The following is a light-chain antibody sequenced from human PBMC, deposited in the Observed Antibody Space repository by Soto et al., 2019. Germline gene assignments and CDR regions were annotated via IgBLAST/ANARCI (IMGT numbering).Light chain of an antibody. Sequence: EIVLTQSPGTLSLSPGERATLSCRASQSVSSTYLAWYQQKPGQAPRLLIYDASSRATGIPDRFSGSGSGTDFTITISRLEPEDFAVYYCQQYGSSPGLFTFGPGTKVDFK. CDR1: QSVSSTY. CDR3: QQYGSSPGLFT. V-gene: IGKV3-20*01. CDR2: DAS. J-gene: IGKJ3*01.